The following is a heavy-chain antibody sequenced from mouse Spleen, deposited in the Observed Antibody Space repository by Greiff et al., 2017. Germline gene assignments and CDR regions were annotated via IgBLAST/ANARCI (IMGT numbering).Heavy chain of an antibody. D-gene: IGHD1-1*02. CDR2: IDPETGGT. V-gene: IGHV1-15*01. Sequence: VQLQQSGAELVRPGASVTLSCKASGYTFTDYEMHWVKQTHVHGLEWIGDIDPETGGTAYNQKFKGKAILTADKSSSTAYMELRSLTSEDSAVYYCTRNYPFAYWGQGTLVTVSA. J-gene: IGHJ3*01. CDR1: GYTFTDYE. CDR3: TRNYPFAY.